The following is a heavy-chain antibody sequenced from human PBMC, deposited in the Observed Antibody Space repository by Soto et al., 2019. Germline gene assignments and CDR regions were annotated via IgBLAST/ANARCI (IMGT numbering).Heavy chain of an antibody. CDR2: IYHSGST. Sequence: SETLSLTCAVSGYSISSGYYWGWIRQPPGKGLEWIGSIYHSGSTYYNPSLKSRVTISVDTSKNQFSLKLSSVTAADTAVYYCARGDESFTIFGVVPYYFDYWGQGTLVTVSS. D-gene: IGHD3-3*01. CDR1: GYSISSGYY. CDR3: ARGDESFTIFGVVPYYFDY. J-gene: IGHJ4*02. V-gene: IGHV4-38-2*01.